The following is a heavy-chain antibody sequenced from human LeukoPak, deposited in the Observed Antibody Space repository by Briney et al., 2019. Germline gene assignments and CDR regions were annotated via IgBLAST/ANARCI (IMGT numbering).Heavy chain of an antibody. CDR1: GGSNRMYY. V-gene: IGHV4-59*12. CDR3: SRDGDPKIAEGFCP. D-gene: IGHD6-13*01. J-gene: IGHJ5*02. Sequence: SETLSLTCTVSGGSNRMYYSSWLRQPPGKGLEWIGYIYFSGSTNYNPSLKSRVTMSVDTSKNQFSLKLSSVTAADTAVYYCSRDGDPKIAEGFCPWGQVALVTVSS. CDR2: IYFSGST.